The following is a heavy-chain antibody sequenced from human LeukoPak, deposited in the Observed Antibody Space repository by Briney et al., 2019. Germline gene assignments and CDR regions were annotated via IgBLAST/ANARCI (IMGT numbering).Heavy chain of an antibody. CDR3: AKDPVYSLRHPALHDYFDY. CDR1: GFTFSSYA. Sequence: GGSLRLSCAASGFTFSSYAMSWVRQAPGKGLEWVSAISGSGGSTYYADSVKGRFTISRDNSKNTLYLQMNSLRAEDTAVYYCAKDPVYSLRHPALHDYFDYWGQGTLVTVSS. D-gene: IGHD2-15*01. V-gene: IGHV3-23*01. CDR2: ISGSGGST. J-gene: IGHJ4*02.